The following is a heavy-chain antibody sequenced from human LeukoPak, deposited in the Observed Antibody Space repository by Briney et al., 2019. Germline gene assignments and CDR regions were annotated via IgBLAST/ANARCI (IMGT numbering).Heavy chain of an antibody. CDR2: ISTSSSYI. D-gene: IGHD2/OR15-2a*01. V-gene: IGHV3-21*04. CDR1: GFTFSGYG. Sequence: SGGSLRLSCVASGFTFSGYGMSWLRQAPGKGLEWVSSISTSSSYIYYADSVKGRFTISRDNAKNSLYVQMNSLRAEDTAVYFCAILSWDGRGSFYWGQGTLVTVSS. J-gene: IGHJ4*02. CDR3: AILSWDGRGSFY.